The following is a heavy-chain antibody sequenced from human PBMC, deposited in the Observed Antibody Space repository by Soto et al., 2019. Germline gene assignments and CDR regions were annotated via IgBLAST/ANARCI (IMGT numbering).Heavy chain of an antibody. CDR2: TYYRSKWYS. V-gene: IGHV6-1*01. CDR3: ARGSYYSGRV. D-gene: IGHD3-10*01. Sequence: SQTLSLTCAISGDSVSSTSAAWSWIRQSPSRGLEWLGRTYYRSKWYSDYAVSVKSRITINPDTSKNQFSLQLNSVTPEDTAVYYCARGSYYSGRVWGQGNLVTVSS. J-gene: IGHJ4*02. CDR1: GDSVSSTSAA.